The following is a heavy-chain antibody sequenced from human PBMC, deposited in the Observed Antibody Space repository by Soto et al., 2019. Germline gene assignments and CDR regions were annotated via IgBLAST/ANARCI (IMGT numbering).Heavy chain of an antibody. Sequence: EVHLVESGGGLVQPGGSLRLSCAASGFTFSGHWMSWVRQAPGKGLEWVAHIKQDGSETFYAGSVKGRFTISGDNAKNSLDLQMNSLRAEDTALYYCARDRAFCSGTNCRRGSIYYYYMDVWGNGTTVTVSS. D-gene: IGHD2-2*01. CDR3: ARDRAFCSGTNCRRGSIYYYYMDV. CDR2: IKQDGSET. J-gene: IGHJ6*03. CDR1: GFTFSGHW. V-gene: IGHV3-7*01.